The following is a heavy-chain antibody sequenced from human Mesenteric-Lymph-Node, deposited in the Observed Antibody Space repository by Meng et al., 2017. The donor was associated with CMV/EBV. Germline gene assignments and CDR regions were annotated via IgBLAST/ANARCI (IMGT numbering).Heavy chain of an antibody. J-gene: IGHJ6*02. CDR1: GGTFSSYA. D-gene: IGHD1-20*01. CDR3: ARDNRITGHHTTFSEGMDV. CDR2: IIPIFGTA. Sequence: SVKVSCKASGGTFSSYAISWVRQAPGQGLEWMGGIIPIFGTANYAQKFQGRVTITTDESTSTAYMELSSLRSEDTAVYYCARDNRITGHHTTFSEGMDVWGQGTTVPSP. V-gene: IGHV1-69*05.